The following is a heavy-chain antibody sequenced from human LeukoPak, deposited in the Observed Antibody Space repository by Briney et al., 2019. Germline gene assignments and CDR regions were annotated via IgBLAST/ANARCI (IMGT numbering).Heavy chain of an antibody. J-gene: IGHJ3*02. V-gene: IGHV4-61*01. Sequence: KPSETLSLTCTVSGGSISSSSYYWGWIRQPPGKGLEWIGYIYYSGSTNYNPSLKSRVTISVDTSKNQFSLKLSSVTAADTAVYYCARDLPSGLVDIWGQGTMVTVSS. D-gene: IGHD3-10*01. CDR3: ARDLPSGLVDI. CDR2: IYYSGST. CDR1: GGSISSSSYY.